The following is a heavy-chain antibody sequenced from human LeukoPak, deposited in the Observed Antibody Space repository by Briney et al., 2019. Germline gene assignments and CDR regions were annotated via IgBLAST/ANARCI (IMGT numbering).Heavy chain of an antibody. Sequence: PSETLSLTCAVYGGSFSQYYWTWMRQPPGKGLEWIGEINYSGGNNYNPSLKSRLTISVDTSKNQFSLKLSSVTAADTAVYYCARTRAAGTVYDAFDIWGQGTMVTVSS. J-gene: IGHJ3*02. CDR2: INYSGGN. D-gene: IGHD6-13*01. CDR1: GGSFSQYY. CDR3: ARTRAAGTVYDAFDI. V-gene: IGHV4-34*01.